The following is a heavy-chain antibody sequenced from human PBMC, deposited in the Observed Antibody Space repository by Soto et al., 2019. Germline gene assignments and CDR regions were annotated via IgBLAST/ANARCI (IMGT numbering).Heavy chain of an antibody. CDR3: ASVGPDRGYCSGGSCYGGPI. CDR2: IIPIFGTA. Sequence: QVQLVQSGAEVKKPGSSVKVSCKASGGTFSSYAISWVRQAPGQGLEWMGGIIPIFGTANYAQKFQGRVTITADESTSTAYMELSSLRSEDTAVYYCASVGPDRGYCSGGSCYGGPIWGQGTLVTVSS. J-gene: IGHJ4*02. V-gene: IGHV1-69*12. D-gene: IGHD2-15*01. CDR1: GGTFSSYA.